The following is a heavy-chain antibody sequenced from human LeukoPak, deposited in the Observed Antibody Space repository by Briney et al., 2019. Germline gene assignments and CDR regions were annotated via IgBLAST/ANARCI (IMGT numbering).Heavy chain of an antibody. CDR2: IIPIFGTA. CDR3: EWFPRY. CDR1: GYTFTGYY. V-gene: IGHV1-69*13. D-gene: IGHD3-22*01. J-gene: IGHJ4*02. Sequence: SVKVSCKASGYTFTGYYMHWVRQAPGQGLEWMGGIIPIFGTANYAQKFQGRVTITADESTSTAYMELSSLRSEDTAVYYCEWFPRYWGQGTLVTVSS.